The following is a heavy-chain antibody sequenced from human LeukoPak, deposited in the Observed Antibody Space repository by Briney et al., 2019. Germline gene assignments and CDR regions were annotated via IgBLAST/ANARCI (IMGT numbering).Heavy chain of an antibody. CDR3: ATRLGRELPPYY. V-gene: IGHV4-34*01. Sequence: ASETLSLTCAVYGGSFSGYYWSWIRQPPGKGLEWIGEISHSGSTNYNPSLKSRVTISVDTSKNQFSLKLSSVTAADTAVYYCATRLGRELPPYYRGQGTLVTVSS. J-gene: IGHJ4*02. D-gene: IGHD1-26*01. CDR1: GGSFSGYY. CDR2: ISHSGST.